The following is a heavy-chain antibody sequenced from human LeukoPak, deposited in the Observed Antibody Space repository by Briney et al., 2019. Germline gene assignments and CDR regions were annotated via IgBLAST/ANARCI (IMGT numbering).Heavy chain of an antibody. CDR3: ANPRGKFRSSGSCSVMDV. CDR1: GFTFNTYG. CDR2: IVFDGGNT. D-gene: IGHD2-15*01. V-gene: IGHV3-30*02. Sequence: GGSLRLSCAASGFTFNTYGMHWVRQAPGKGLEWVAFIVFDGGNTYYADSVKGRFTISRDNSKNTLYLQMHGLRPEDTAVYYCANPRGKFRSSGSCSVMDVWGKGTTVTVSS. J-gene: IGHJ6*03.